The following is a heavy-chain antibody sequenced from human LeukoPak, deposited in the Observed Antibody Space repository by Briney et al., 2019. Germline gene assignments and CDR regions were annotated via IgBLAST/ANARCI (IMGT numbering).Heavy chain of an antibody. CDR1: GFTFSSYW. J-gene: IGHJ3*02. Sequence: PGGSLRLSRAASGFTFSSYWMSWVRQAPGKGLEWVANIKQDGSEKYYVDSVKGRFTISRDNAKNSLFLQMSSLRAEDTAAYYCARYDYVWGKTFDIWGQGTMVTVSS. D-gene: IGHD3-16*01. V-gene: IGHV3-7*01. CDR3: ARYDYVWGKTFDI. CDR2: IKQDGSEK.